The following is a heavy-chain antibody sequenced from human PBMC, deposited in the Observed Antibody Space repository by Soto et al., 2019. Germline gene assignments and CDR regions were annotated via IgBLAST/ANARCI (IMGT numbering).Heavy chain of an antibody. CDR1: GGSVSSGSYY. V-gene: IGHV4-61*01. Sequence: SETLSLTCTVSGGSVSSGSYYWSWLRQPPGKGLEWIGYIYYSGSTNYNPSLKSRGTISVDTSKNQFSLKLSSVTAADTAVYYCARDAHITVTTDYYYGMDVWGQGTTVTVSS. J-gene: IGHJ6*02. D-gene: IGHD4-4*01. CDR3: ARDAHITVTTDYYYGMDV. CDR2: IYYSGST.